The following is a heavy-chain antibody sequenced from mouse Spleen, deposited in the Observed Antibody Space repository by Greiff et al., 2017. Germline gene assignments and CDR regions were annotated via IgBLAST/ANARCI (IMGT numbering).Heavy chain of an antibody. CDR3: ASSIYYDYDWYFDV. CDR1: GYTFTSYG. V-gene: IGHV1-81*01. CDR2: IYPRSGNT. D-gene: IGHD2-4*01. Sequence: QVQLQQSGAELARPGASVKLSCKASGYTFTSYGISWVKQRTGQGLEWIGEIYPRSGNTYYNEKFKGKATLTADKSSSTAYMELRSLTSEDSAVYFCASSIYYDYDWYFDVWGAGTTVTVSS. J-gene: IGHJ1*01.